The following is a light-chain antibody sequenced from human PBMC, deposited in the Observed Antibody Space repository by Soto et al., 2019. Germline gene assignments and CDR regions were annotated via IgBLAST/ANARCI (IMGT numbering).Light chain of an antibody. J-gene: IGKJ1*01. CDR3: QQYNNWPKM. CDR2: KAS. CDR1: QSISSW. V-gene: IGKV1-5*03. Sequence: IQMTQSPSTLSASVGDRVTITCRASQSISSWLAWYQQKPGKAPKLLIYKASTLKSGVPSRFSGSGSGTEFTLTISSLQSEDFAVYYCQQYNNWPKMFGQGTKVDI.